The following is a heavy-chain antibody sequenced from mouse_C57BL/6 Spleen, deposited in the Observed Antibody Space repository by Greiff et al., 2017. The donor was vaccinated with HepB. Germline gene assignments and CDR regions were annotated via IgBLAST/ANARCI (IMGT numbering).Heavy chain of an antibody. CDR2: IYPRDGST. CDR3: ARFYYGSSYPYYFDY. D-gene: IGHD1-1*01. CDR1: GYTFTSYD. Sequence: VQGVESGPELVKPGASVKLSCKASGYTFTSYDINWVKQRPGQGLEWIGWIYPRDGSTKYNEKFKGKATLTVDTSSSTAYMELHSLTSEDSAVYFCARFYYGSSYPYYFDYWGQGTTLTVSS. J-gene: IGHJ2*01. V-gene: IGHV1-85*01.